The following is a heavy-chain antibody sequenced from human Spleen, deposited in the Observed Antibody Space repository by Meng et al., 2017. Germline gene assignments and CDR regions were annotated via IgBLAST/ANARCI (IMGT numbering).Heavy chain of an antibody. CDR3: AKDRGYYYDTSGYYFDY. V-gene: IGHV3-30*07. Sequence: GESLKISCAASGFTFSSYAMHWVRQAPGKGLEWVAVISYDGSNKYYADSVKGRFTISRDNSQNTLYLQMDSLRAEDTALYYCAKDRGYYYDTSGYYFDYWGQGTRVTVSS. CDR1: GFTFSSYA. CDR2: ISYDGSNK. D-gene: IGHD3-22*01. J-gene: IGHJ4*02.